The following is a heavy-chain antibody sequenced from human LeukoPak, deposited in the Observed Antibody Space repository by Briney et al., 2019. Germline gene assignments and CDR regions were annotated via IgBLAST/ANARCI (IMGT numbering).Heavy chain of an antibody. CDR1: GFTFSGYW. CDR2: IGSDGGST. V-gene: IGHV3-74*03. Sequence: PGGSLRLSCTASGFTFSGYWMNWVRQAPGKGLVWVSRIGSDGGSTTYADSVKGRFTISRDNAKNTLYLQMTSLRAEDTAVYYCARDVGNYDSGTSYFDYWGQGTLVTVSP. J-gene: IGHJ4*02. CDR3: ARDVGNYDSGTSYFDY. D-gene: IGHD3-10*01.